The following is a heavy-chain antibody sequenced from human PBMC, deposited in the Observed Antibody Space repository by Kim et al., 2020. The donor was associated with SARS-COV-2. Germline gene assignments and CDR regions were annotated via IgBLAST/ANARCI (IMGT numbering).Heavy chain of an antibody. Sequence: GGSLRLSCAASGFTFSSYAMHWVRQAPGKGLEYVSAISSNGGSTYYANSVKGRFTISRDNSKNTLYLQMGSLRAEDMAVYYCARQKGYSSSWCDYWGQGTLVTVSS. D-gene: IGHD6-13*01. CDR2: ISSNGGST. CDR1: GFTFSSYA. J-gene: IGHJ4*02. CDR3: ARQKGYSSSWCDY. V-gene: IGHV3-64*01.